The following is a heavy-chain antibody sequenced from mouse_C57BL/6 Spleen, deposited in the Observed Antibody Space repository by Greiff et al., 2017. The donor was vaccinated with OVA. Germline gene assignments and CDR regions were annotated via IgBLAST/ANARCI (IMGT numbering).Heavy chain of an antibody. CDR3: ARRGPHYYAMDY. V-gene: IGHV1-26*01. Sequence: EVMLVESGPELVKPGASVKISCKASGYTFTDYYMNWVKQSHGKSLEWIGDINPNNGGTSYNQKFKGKATLTVDKSSSTAYMELRSLTSEDSAVYYCARRGPHYYAMDYWGQGTSVTVSS. CDR2: INPNNGGT. CDR1: GYTFTDYY. J-gene: IGHJ4*01.